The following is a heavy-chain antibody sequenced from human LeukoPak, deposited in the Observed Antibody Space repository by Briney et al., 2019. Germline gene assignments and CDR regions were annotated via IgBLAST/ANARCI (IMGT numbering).Heavy chain of an antibody. V-gene: IGHV1-8*01. D-gene: IGHD6-13*01. J-gene: IGHJ6*04. Sequence: ASVKVSCKASGYTFTSYDINWVRQAPGQGLEWMGWMNPNSGNTGYAQKFQGRVTMTRNTSISTAYMELSSLRSEDTAVYYCARITGYSSSWYEEDVWGKGTTVTVSS. CDR3: ARITGYSSSWYEEDV. CDR2: MNPNSGNT. CDR1: GYTFTSYD.